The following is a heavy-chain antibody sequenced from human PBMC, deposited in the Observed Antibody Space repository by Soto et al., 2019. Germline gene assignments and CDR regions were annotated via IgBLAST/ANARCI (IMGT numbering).Heavy chain of an antibody. J-gene: IGHJ6*02. CDR3: ATIAAALGEYYYGMDV. D-gene: IGHD3-16*01. CDR2: ISGSGGTK. V-gene: IGHV3-23*01. CDR1: GFTFSNYA. Sequence: RLSCAASGFTFSNYAGSWVRQAPGKGLEWVSVISGSGGTKHYAESVKGRFSIFRDNSKNTLYLQMDSLRVDDTAVYYCATIAAALGEYYYGMDVWGQGTTVTVSS.